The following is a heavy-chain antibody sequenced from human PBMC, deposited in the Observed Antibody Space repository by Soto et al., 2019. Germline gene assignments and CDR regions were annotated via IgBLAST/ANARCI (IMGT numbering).Heavy chain of an antibody. V-gene: IGHV4-34*01. CDR3: GRFYYYDSSGYFDY. CDR1: GGSFSDFY. D-gene: IGHD3-22*01. J-gene: IGHJ4*02. Sequence: SETLSLTCAVYGGSFSDFYWNWIRQSPGKGLEWIGEINHSGDTNYNPSLKSRVTISVDTSKNQFSLQLNSVTATDTAVYYCGRFYYYDSSGYFDYWGQGTLVTVSS. CDR2: INHSGDT.